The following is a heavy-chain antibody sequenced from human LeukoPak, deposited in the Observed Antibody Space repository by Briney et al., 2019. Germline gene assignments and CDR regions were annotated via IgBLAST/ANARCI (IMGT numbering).Heavy chain of an antibody. D-gene: IGHD3-22*01. Sequence: GGSLRLSCVASGFTFSNHGMYWVRQAPGKGLEWVSAISGSGGSTYYADSVKGRFTISRDNSKNTLYLQMNSLRAEDTAVYYCAKDRQKYYYDSSGYYYSFDYWGQGTLVTVSS. V-gene: IGHV3-23*01. J-gene: IGHJ4*02. CDR1: GFTFSNHG. CDR3: AKDRQKYYYDSSGYYYSFDY. CDR2: ISGSGGST.